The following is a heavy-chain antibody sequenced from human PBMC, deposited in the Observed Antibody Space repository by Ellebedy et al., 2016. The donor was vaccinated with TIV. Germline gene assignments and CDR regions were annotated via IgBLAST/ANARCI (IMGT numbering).Heavy chain of an antibody. CDR1: GFTFSSYA. CDR3: AKALGNWYPQWVDASAM. V-gene: IGHV3-23*01. J-gene: IGHJ3*02. CDR2: ISGSGGST. D-gene: IGHD1-20*01. Sequence: PGGSLRLSCAASGFTFSSYAMSRVRQAPGKGLEWVSVISGSGGSTHYADSVKGRFTISRDNSKNTLYLQMNSLGAEDTAVYYCAKALGNWYPQWVDASAMWGQGTMVTVSS.